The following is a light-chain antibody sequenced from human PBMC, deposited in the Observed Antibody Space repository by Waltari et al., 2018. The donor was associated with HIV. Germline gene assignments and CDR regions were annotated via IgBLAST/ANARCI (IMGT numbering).Light chain of an antibody. V-gene: IGKV1-39*01. CDR2: NGN. CDR3: QQSYSTLWT. CDR1: QSISTY. Sequence: DIQMTQSPSSLSASVGDRVTISFRASQSISTYLNWYQQKPGRAPKLLIYNGNILQGGVPSRVSGSGSGTDFTLSISSLQPEDFGTYDCQQSYSTLWTFGPGTKV. J-gene: IGKJ1*01.